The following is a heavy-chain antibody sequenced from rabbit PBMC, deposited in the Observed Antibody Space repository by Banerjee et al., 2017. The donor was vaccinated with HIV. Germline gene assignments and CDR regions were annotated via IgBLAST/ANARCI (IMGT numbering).Heavy chain of an antibody. CDR2: IHTDNGNT. CDR3: ARRYANNGNYLIL. D-gene: IGHD1-1*01. J-gene: IGHJ4*01. V-gene: IGHV1S45*01. CDR1: GFSFSSNYW. Sequence: EESGGDLVKPEGSLTLTYKASGFSFSSNYWICWVRQAPGKGLEWIGCIHTDNGNTYYASWAKGRFTITRSTSLNTVTLQLNSLTAADTATYFCARRYANNGNYLILWGPGTLVTVS.